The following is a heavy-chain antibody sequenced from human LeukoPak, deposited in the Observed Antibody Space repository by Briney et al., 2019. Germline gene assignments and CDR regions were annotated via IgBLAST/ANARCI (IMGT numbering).Heavy chain of an antibody. V-gene: IGHV3-30*02. J-gene: IGHJ4*02. CDR2: IWYDGSNK. Sequence: GGSLRLSCAASGFTFSSYGMHWVRQAPGKGLEWVALIWYDGSNKYYADSVKGRFTISRDNSKNTLYLQMNSLRAEDTAVYYCARQVAGLDYWGQGTLPTVSS. D-gene: IGHD6-19*01. CDR1: GFTFSSYG. CDR3: ARQVAGLDY.